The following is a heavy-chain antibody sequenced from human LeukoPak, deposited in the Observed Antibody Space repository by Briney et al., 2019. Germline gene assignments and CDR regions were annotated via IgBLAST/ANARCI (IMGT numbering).Heavy chain of an antibody. D-gene: IGHD3-22*01. J-gene: IGHJ3*02. CDR3: ARHYRRPSYYYDSSADAFDI. V-gene: IGHV4-34*01. Sequence: SETLSLTCAVYGGSFSGYYWSWIRQPPGKGLEWIGEINHSGSTNYNPSLKSRVTISVDTSKNQFSLKLSSVTAADTAVYYCARHYRRPSYYYDSSADAFDIWGQGTMVTVSS. CDR2: INHSGST. CDR1: GGSFSGYY.